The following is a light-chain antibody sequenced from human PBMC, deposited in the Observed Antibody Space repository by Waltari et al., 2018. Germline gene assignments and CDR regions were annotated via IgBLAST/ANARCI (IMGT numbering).Light chain of an antibody. V-gene: IGKV3-15*01. Sequence: VVMTQSPATLSVSPGERATLSCRASQSVTTNLAWYQQKPGQAPRLLIYGASTRATGIPVRFSGSGSGTEFTLTITSLQSEDSAVYSCQQYNYWPPVFGQGTKVEMK. CDR2: GAS. CDR1: QSVTTN. CDR3: QQYNYWPPV. J-gene: IGKJ1*01.